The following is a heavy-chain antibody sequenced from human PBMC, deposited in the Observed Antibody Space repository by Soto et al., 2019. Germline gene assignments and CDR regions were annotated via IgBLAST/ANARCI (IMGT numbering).Heavy chain of an antibody. CDR2: METKAGNR. CDR1: GYTFLDHE. V-gene: IGHV1-8*01. J-gene: IGHJ5*02. D-gene: IGHD3-3*01. CDR3: ASGGPLDPRFAP. Sequence: QVQLVQSGAEVKKPGASVKVSCRASGYTFLDHEINWVRQGAGQGLEWIGWMETKAGNRGYAEKFEGRVTMTRNTATNTAYMELSSLTSDDPAVYYCASGGPLDPRFAPWGQGNLVTVSS.